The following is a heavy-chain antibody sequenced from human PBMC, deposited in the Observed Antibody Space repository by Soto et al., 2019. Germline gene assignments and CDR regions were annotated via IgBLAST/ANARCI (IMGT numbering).Heavy chain of an antibody. CDR2: ISSSSSYT. D-gene: IGHD3-9*01. J-gene: IGHJ4*02. CDR1: GFTFSDYY. Sequence: GGSLRLSCAASGFTFSDYYMSWIRQAPGKGLEWVSYISSSSSYTNYADSVKGRFTISRDNAKNSLYLQMNSLRAEDTAVYYCARANYDILTGPDYWGQGTLVTVSS. V-gene: IGHV3-11*06. CDR3: ARANYDILTGPDY.